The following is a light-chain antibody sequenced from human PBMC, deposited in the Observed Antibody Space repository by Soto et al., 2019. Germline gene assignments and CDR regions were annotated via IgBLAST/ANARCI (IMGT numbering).Light chain of an antibody. CDR3: QQSNNWPPLT. CDR1: QSVSSK. Sequence: IMMTHSRATLSVSTGEGATLSSRASQSVSSKLAWYQQKPGQAPRLLIYGASTRATGIPARFSGSGSGTEFTLTISSLQIEDFALYYCQQSNNWPPLTFGGGTKVDIK. V-gene: IGKV3-15*01. J-gene: IGKJ4*01. CDR2: GAS.